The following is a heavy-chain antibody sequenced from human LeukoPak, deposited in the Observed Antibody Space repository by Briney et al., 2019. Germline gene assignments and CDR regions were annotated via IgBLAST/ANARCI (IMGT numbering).Heavy chain of an antibody. CDR3: AREDMDIVVVPAAYDAFDI. J-gene: IGHJ3*02. D-gene: IGHD2-2*03. V-gene: IGHV1-46*01. Sequence: ASVKVSCKASGYTFTSYYMHWVRQAPGQGLEWMGIINPSGGSTSYAQKFQGRVTMTRDTSTSTVYMELSSLRSEDTAVYYCAREDMDIVVVPAAYDAFDIWGQGTMVTVSS. CDR2: INPSGGST. CDR1: GYTFTSYY.